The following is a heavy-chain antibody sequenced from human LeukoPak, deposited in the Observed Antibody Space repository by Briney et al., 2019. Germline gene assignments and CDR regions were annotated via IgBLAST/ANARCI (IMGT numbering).Heavy chain of an antibody. CDR2: FSYSGST. CDR1: GDSISSSSYY. CDR3: ARDRTVVVVVAATQAHWFDP. Sequence: SETLSLICAVSGDSISSSSYYWGWIRQPPGKGLEWIGSFSYSGSTYYKPSLKSRVTISVDTSKNQFSLKLSSVTAADTPVYYYARDRTVVVVVAATQAHWFDPWGQGTLVTVFS. V-gene: IGHV4-39*07. D-gene: IGHD2-15*01. J-gene: IGHJ5*02.